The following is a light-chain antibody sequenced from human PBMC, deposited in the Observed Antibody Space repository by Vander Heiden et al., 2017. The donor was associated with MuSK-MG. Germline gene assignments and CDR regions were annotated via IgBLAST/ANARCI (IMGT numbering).Light chain of an antibody. CDR3: QQHNDGQT. Sequence: EIVMTQSPATLSVSPGERATLSCRASQSVSTHLVWYQQKSGQAPRLLIKGASTRATGVPARFSGSGSGTEFMRTISSLQSEDFAVYYFQQHNDGQTFGQGTKVEFK. J-gene: IGKJ1*01. CDR1: QSVSTH. CDR2: GAS. V-gene: IGKV3-15*01.